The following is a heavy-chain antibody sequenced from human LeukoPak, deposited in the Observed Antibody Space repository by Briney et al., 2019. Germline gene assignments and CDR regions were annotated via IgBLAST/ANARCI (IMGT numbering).Heavy chain of an antibody. V-gene: IGHV3-7*03. CDR1: GFTFSSFW. D-gene: IGHD6-13*01. CDR2: IKEDGSQK. Sequence: GGSLRLSCAASGFTFSSFWMTWVRQAPGKGLEWVANIKEDGSQKYYVDSVKGRFTISRDNAKNSLFLQANSLRADDTAVYYCARDSGWFRFDYWGQGTLVTVSS. CDR3: ARDSGWFRFDY. J-gene: IGHJ4*02.